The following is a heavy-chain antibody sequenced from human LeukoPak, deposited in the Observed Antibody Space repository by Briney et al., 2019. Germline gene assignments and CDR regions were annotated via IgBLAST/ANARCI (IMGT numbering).Heavy chain of an antibody. CDR3: ARGDYGDYVV. V-gene: IGHV4-61*02. J-gene: IGHJ4*02. D-gene: IGHD4-17*01. CDR1: GDSVSSGSYF. CDR2: VYSTGST. Sequence: SETLSLTCTVSGDSVSSGSYFWGWIRQPAGKGLEWIGRVYSTGSTNYNPSLKSRVTISVDTSKNQFSLKVSSVTAADTAVYYCARGDYGDYVVWGQGTLVTVSS.